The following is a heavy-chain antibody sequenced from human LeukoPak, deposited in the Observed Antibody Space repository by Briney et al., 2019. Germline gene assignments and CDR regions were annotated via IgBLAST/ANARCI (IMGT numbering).Heavy chain of an antibody. J-gene: IGHJ4*02. D-gene: IGHD3-22*01. CDR1: GFIFSDYY. CDR3: ARDEGTMTADY. CDR2: ISTSDSTI. Sequence: GGSLRLSCAASGFIFSDYYMSWIRQAPGKGLEWVSYISTSDSTIYYADSVKGRFTISRDNSKNTLYLQMNDLRADDTAVYYCARDEGTMTADYWGQGTLVTVSS. V-gene: IGHV3-11*01.